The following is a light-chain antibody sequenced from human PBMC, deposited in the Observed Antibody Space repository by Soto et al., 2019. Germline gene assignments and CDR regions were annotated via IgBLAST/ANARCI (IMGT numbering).Light chain of an antibody. Sequence: EIVLTQSPGTLSLSPGEGATLSCRASQTISRSLLAWYQQKPGQAPRLLISGASSRATGIPDRFSGSGSGTDFTLTISRLDPEDFAVYYCQQYSDAPLTFGGGTKVEIK. CDR1: QTISRSL. CDR3: QQYSDAPLT. J-gene: IGKJ4*01. V-gene: IGKV3-20*01. CDR2: GAS.